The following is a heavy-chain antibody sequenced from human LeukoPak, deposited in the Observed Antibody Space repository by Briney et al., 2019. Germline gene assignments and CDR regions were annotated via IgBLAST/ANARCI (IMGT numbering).Heavy chain of an antibody. D-gene: IGHD6-19*01. J-gene: IGHJ4*02. CDR1: GFTFSTYW. CDR3: ASYSSTWGRIDY. Sequence: GGSLRLSCGASGFTFSTYWMSWVRQAPGEGLEWVAGIKQDGGEKHYVDSVKGRFTVSRDNAQNSLYLQMNSLRAEDTAVYFCASYSSTWGRIDYWGQGALVTVSS. V-gene: IGHV3-7*02. CDR2: IKQDGGEK.